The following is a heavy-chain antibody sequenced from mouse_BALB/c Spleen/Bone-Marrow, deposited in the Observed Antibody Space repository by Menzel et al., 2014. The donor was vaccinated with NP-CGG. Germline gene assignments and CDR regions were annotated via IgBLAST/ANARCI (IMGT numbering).Heavy chain of an antibody. Sequence: QVQLQQSGAELVKPGASVKLSCKASGYTFTSYYMYWVKQRPGQGLEWIGGINPSNGGTNFNEKFKSKATLTVVKSSSTAYMQLSSLTSEDSAAYYCTRSYYAKEGAWFAYWGQGTLVTVSA. CDR1: GYTFTSYY. J-gene: IGHJ3*01. D-gene: IGHD1-1*01. CDR3: TRSYYAKEGAWFAY. CDR2: INPSNGGT. V-gene: IGHV1S81*02.